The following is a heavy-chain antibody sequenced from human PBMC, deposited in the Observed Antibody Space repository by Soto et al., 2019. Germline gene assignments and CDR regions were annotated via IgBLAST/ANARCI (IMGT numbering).Heavy chain of an antibody. J-gene: IGHJ5*02. V-gene: IGHV3-23*01. CDR3: AKAFSHLPDNWFDP. CDR1: GFTFSSYV. CDR2: ISGSGDST. Sequence: GGSLRLSCEVSGFTFSSYVMNWVRQAPGKGLEWVSAISGSGDSTYYADSVKGRFTISRDNSKNTLYLQMNSLRAEDTAVYYCAKAFSHLPDNWFDPWGQGTLVTVSS.